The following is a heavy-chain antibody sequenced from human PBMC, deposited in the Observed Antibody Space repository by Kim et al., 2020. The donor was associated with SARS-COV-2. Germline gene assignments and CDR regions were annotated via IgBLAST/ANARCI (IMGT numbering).Heavy chain of an antibody. CDR3: AREGEGALIDY. V-gene: IGHV3-33*01. CDR2: NK. D-gene: IGHD3-16*02. J-gene: IGHJ4*02. Sequence: NKYSAYAVTRHFTISRDNPKTTLYLQMNSLRAEDTAVYYCAREGEGALIDYWGQGTLVTVSS.